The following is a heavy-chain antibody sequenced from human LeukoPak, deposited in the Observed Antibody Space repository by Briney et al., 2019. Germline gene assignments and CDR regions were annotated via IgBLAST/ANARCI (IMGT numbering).Heavy chain of an antibody. J-gene: IGHJ4*02. Sequence: ASVKVSCKASGYTFTSYGISWVRQAPGQGLEWMGWINAYNGNTNYAQKLQGRVTMTTDTSTSTAYMELRSLRSDDTAVYYCARDGNIYLGVRGSYRYKGGDYWGQGTLVTVSS. V-gene: IGHV1-18*01. CDR1: GYTFTSYG. D-gene: IGHD3-16*02. CDR2: INAYNGNT. CDR3: ARDGNIYLGVRGSYRYKGGDY.